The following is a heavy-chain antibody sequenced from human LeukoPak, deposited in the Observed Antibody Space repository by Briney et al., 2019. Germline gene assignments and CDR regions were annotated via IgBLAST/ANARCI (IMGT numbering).Heavy chain of an antibody. J-gene: IGHJ4*02. CDR3: ARGGSSSSCSYDDGDRLFDY. Sequence: ASVTVSCKASGYTVTSYYMHWVRQAPGQGRAWMGIINPSGGSTGYGQKFRGRVTMAADTSTSTVYMEVSSLRSEDTAVYYCARGGSSSSCSYDDGDRLFDYWGQGTLVTVSS. D-gene: IGHD2-2*01. CDR2: INPSGGST. V-gene: IGHV1-46*01. CDR1: GYTVTSYY.